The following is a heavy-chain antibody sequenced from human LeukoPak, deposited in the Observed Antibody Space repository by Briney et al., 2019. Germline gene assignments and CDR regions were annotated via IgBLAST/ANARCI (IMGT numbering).Heavy chain of an antibody. D-gene: IGHD3-22*01. CDR1: GFTFSSYA. V-gene: IGHV3-30*09. Sequence: GGSLRLSCAASGFTFSSYAMHWVRQAPGKGLEWVAVISYDGSNKYYADSVKGRFAISRDNSKNTLYLQVNSLRAEDTAVYYCARGRFSYDNTGYSSFYYWGQGTLVTVSS. J-gene: IGHJ4*02. CDR3: ARGRFSYDNTGYSSFYY. CDR2: ISYDGSNK.